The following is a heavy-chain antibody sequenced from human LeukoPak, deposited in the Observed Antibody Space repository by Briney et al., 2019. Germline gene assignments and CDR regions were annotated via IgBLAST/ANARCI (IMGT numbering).Heavy chain of an antibody. J-gene: IGHJ4*02. CDR1: GGSISSYY. V-gene: IGHV4-59*01. CDR2: IYYSGST. CDR3: ARVVLEGGSYLDY. D-gene: IGHD1-26*01. Sequence: SETLSLTCTVSGGSISSYYWSWIRQPPGKGLEWIGYIYYSGSTNYNPSLKSRVTISVDTSKNQFSLKLSSVTAADTAVYYCARVVLEGGSYLDYWGQGTLVTVSS.